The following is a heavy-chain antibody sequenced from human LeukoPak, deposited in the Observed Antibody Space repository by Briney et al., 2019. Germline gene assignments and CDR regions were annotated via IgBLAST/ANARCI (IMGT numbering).Heavy chain of an antibody. CDR2: VHTSGNT. J-gene: IGHJ2*01. V-gene: IGHV4-4*07. CDR1: GGSISTYY. Sequence: TSETLSLTCTVSGGSISTYYWSWLRQPAGKGLEWIGRVHTSGNTTYHPSLKNRVTMSGDTSKNQFSLRLSSVTAADTAVYYCAGGPSGSVWYFDLWGRGTLVTVSS. CDR3: AGGPSGSVWYFDL. D-gene: IGHD1-26*01.